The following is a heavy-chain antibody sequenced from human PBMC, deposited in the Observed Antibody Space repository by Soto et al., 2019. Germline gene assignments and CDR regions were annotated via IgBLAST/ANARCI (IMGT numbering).Heavy chain of an antibody. J-gene: IGHJ4*02. V-gene: IGHV3-30*18. CDR1: GFTFSSYG. CDR2: ISYDGSNK. CDR3: AKERDIVVVVAPLDY. Sequence: QVQLGESGGGVVQPGRSLRLSCAASGFTFSSYGMHWVRQAPGKGLEWVAVISYDGSNKYYADSVKGRFTISRDNSKNTLYLQMNSLRAEDTAVYYCAKERDIVVVVAPLDYWGQGTLVTVSP. D-gene: IGHD2-15*01.